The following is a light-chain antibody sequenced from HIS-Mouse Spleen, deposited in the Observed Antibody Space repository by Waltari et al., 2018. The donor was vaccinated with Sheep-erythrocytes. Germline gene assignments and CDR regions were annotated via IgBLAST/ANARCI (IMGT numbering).Light chain of an antibody. J-gene: IGKJ4*01. CDR2: GAS. CDR3: QQYGSSPLT. CDR1: QCVSSSY. Sequence: EIVLTQSPGTLALSPGERATLSCRASQCVSSSYLAWYQQKPGPAPRLLIYGASSRASGIPDRFSGSGSGTDFTLTISRLEPEDFAVYYCQQYGSSPLTFGGGTKVEIK. V-gene: IGKV3-20*01.